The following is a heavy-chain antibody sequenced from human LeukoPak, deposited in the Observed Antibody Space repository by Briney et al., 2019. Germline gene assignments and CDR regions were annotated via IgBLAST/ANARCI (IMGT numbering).Heavy chain of an antibody. Sequence: PSETLSLTCTVSGGSINSGSHYWGWLRQPPGKGLEWIGSIYYTGKTYYNPSLKSRATMSVDTSKNHFSLTLSSATAADTAVYYCAPLYTPNGVYNWYFDLWGRGTLVTVSS. D-gene: IGHD2-8*01. V-gene: IGHV4-39*01. CDR3: APLYTPNGVYNWYFDL. CDR2: IYYTGKT. J-gene: IGHJ2*01. CDR1: GGSINSGSHY.